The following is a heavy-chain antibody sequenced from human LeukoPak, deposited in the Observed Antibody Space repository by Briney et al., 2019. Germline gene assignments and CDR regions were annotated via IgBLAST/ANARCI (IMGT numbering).Heavy chain of an antibody. Sequence: GASVKVSCKASGYTFTGYYMHWVRQAPGQGVEWMGWINPNSGGTNYAQKFQGRVTMTRDTSISTAYMELSRLRSDDTAVYYCARDCGSAVPFDYWGQGTLVTVSS. CDR1: GYTFTGYY. D-gene: IGHD6-19*01. J-gene: IGHJ4*02. CDR3: ARDCGSAVPFDY. CDR2: INPNSGGT. V-gene: IGHV1-2*02.